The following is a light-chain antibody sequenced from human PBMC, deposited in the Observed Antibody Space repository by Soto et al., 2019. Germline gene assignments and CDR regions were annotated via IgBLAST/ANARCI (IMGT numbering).Light chain of an antibody. J-gene: IGKJ1*01. CDR2: DAS. CDR3: QQYNSYST. CDR1: QSISSW. Sequence: DIKITQSPSTLSAWVGDRFTITCRASQSISSWLAWYQQKPGKAPKLLIYDASSLESGVPSRFSGSGSGTEFTLTISSLQPDDFATYYCQQYNSYSTFGQGTKVDI. V-gene: IGKV1-5*01.